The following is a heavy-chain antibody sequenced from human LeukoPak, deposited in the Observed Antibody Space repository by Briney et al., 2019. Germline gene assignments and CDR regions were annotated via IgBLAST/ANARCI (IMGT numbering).Heavy chain of an antibody. J-gene: IGHJ6*04. CDR1: GFPFSIHG. V-gene: IGHV3-48*04. Sequence: GGSLRLSCAGSGFPFSIHGMNWVRQAPGKGLEWVSYISSSGSTIYYADSVKGRFTISRDNAKNSLYLQMNSLRAEDTAVYYCAELGITMVGGVWGKGTTVTISS. CDR2: ISSSGSTI. D-gene: IGHD3-10*02. CDR3: AELGITMVGGV.